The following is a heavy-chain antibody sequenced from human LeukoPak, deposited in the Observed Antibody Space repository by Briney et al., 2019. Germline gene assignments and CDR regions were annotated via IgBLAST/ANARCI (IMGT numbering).Heavy chain of an antibody. D-gene: IGHD3-10*01. CDR1: GFTFSSHN. CDR3: ARHYGP. V-gene: IGHV4-39*01. Sequence: GSLRLSCAASGFTFSSHNMNWVRQAPGKGLVWIGSIYYSGSTYYNPSLKSRVTISVDTSKNQFSLKLNSVAATDTAVYYCARHYGPWGQGTLVTVSS. CDR2: IYYSGST. J-gene: IGHJ4*02.